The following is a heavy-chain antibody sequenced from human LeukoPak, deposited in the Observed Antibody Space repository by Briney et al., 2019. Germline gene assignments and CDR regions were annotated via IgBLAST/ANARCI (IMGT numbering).Heavy chain of an antibody. CDR1: GYTFTSYD. V-gene: IGHV1-8*01. CDR3: ARGRGVVTRYYYYMDV. CDR2: MNPNSGNT. D-gene: IGHD2-21*02. J-gene: IGHJ6*03. Sequence: ASVKVSCKASGYTFTSYDINWVRQATGQGLEWMGWMNPNSGNTGYAQKFQGRVTMTRNTSISTAYMELSSLRSEDTDVYYCARGRGVVTRYYYYMDVWGKGTTVTVSS.